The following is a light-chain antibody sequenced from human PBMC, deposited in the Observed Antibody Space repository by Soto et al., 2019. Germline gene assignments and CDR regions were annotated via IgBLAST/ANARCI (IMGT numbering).Light chain of an antibody. V-gene: IGLV2-14*01. CDR2: EVS. CDR3: SSYTSSSTYV. J-gene: IGLJ1*01. CDR1: SSDVAGYNY. Sequence: QSVLTQPASVSGSPGQSITISCTGTSSDVAGYNYVSWYQQHPGKAPKLVIYEVSNRPSGVSNRFSGSKSGNKASLTISGLQAEDEADYYCSSYTSSSTYVFGTGTKV.